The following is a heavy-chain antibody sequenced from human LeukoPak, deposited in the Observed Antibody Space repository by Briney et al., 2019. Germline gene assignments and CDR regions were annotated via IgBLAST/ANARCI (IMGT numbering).Heavy chain of an antibody. CDR3: AKDRGYCSGGSCYGNDY. V-gene: IGHV3-23*01. J-gene: IGHJ4*02. D-gene: IGHD2-15*01. Sequence: GGSLRLSCAASGFTFSSYAMSWVRQAPGKGLEWVSAISGSGGSTYYADSVKGRFTTSRDNSKNTLYLQMNSLRAEDTAVYYCAKDRGYCSGGSCYGNDYWGQGTLVTVSS. CDR1: GFTFSSYA. CDR2: ISGSGGST.